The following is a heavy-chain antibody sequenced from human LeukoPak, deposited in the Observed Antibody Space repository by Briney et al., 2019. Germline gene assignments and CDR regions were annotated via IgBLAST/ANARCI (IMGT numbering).Heavy chain of an antibody. Sequence: ASVKVSCKASGYTFTGYYMHWVRQAPGQGREWMGWINPNRDGTNYAQKLQGRVTMTTDTSTSTAYMELRSLRSDDTAVYYCAGDPGQLGFDYWGQGTLVTVSS. D-gene: IGHD6-6*01. V-gene: IGHV1-2*02. CDR1: GYTFTGYY. CDR3: AGDPGQLGFDY. CDR2: INPNRDGT. J-gene: IGHJ4*02.